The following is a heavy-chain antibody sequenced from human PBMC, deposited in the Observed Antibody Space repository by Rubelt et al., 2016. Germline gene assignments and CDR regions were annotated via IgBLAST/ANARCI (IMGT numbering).Heavy chain of an antibody. CDR1: GFMFGDYA. CDR2: IICTSGRL. V-gene: IGHV3-9*03. J-gene: IGHJ4*02. D-gene: IGHD3-16*01. CDR3: AKGSGGWLLTSHGD. Sequence: EVQLVESGGALVQPGRSLRLSCAVPGFMFGDYAMHWVRQVPVKGLEWVSGIICTSGRLEYADSVKCRFTMSRDKAKNLLVLQMNRLGAEDMAFYYCAKGSGGWLLTSHGDWGQGTLVTVSS.